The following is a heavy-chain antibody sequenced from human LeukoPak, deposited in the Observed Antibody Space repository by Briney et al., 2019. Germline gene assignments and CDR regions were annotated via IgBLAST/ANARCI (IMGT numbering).Heavy chain of an antibody. D-gene: IGHD6-13*01. V-gene: IGHV3-48*04. J-gene: IGHJ3*02. CDR2: ISSSSSTI. CDR3: ARDSTDQYSSSPDGGAFDI. CDR1: GFTFSSYS. Sequence: GGSLRLSCAASGFTFSSYSMNWVRQAPGKGLEWVSYISSSSSTIYYADSVKGRFTISRDNAKNSLYLQMNSLRAEDTAVYYCARDSTDQYSSSPDGGAFDIWGQGTMVTVSS.